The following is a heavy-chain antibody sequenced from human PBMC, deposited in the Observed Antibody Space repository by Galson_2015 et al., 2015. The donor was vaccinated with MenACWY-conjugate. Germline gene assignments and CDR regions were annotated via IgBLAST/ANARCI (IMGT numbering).Heavy chain of an antibody. Sequence: SLRLSCAASGFTFSSYWMHWVRQAPGKGLVWVSRINSDGSSTSYADSVKGRFTISRDNAKNTLYLQMNSLRDEDTAVYYCAGSIAVAGYYYYYYGMDVWGQGTTVTVSS. CDR1: GFTFSSYW. V-gene: IGHV3-74*01. CDR2: INSDGSST. CDR3: AGSIAVAGYYYYYYGMDV. D-gene: IGHD6-19*01. J-gene: IGHJ6*02.